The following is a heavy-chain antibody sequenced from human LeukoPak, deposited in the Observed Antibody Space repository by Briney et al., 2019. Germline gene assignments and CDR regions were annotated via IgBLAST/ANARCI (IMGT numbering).Heavy chain of an antibody. CDR2: ISYDGSSE. V-gene: IGHV3-30*04. J-gene: IGHJ3*01. D-gene: IGHD6-19*01. CDR3: AKDSDIAVAGTDDAFDL. CDR1: GFMFRDAA. Sequence: GGSLRLSCAASGFMFRDAAMTWVRQAPGKGLQWVAVISYDGSSEYYADSVKGRFIISRDNSKNTLYLQVNSLRAEDTAVYYCAKDSDIAVAGTDDAFDLWGQGTMVTVSS.